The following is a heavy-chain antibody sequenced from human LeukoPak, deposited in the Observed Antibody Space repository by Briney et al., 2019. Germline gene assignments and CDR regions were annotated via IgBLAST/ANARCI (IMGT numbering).Heavy chain of an antibody. V-gene: IGHV3-74*01. CDR1: GFTFDDYG. CDR2: IDSYGSST. D-gene: IGHD1-26*01. CDR3: ASSTYSGSHWDAFDI. J-gene: IGHJ3*02. Sequence: GGSLRLSCAASGFTFDDYGMSWVRQAPGKGLVWVSRIDSYGSSTSFADSVKGRFTISRDNAKNTLYLQMNSLRAEDTAVYYCASSTYSGSHWDAFDIWGQGTMVTVSS.